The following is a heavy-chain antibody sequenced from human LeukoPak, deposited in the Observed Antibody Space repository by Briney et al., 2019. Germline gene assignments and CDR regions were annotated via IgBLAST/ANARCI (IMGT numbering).Heavy chain of an antibody. CDR3: ARAPDFPYSYREIDY. CDR2: ISAYNGNT. V-gene: IGHV1-18*01. Sequence: ASVKVSCKASGYTFTSYGISWVRQAPGQGLEWMGWISAYNGNTNYAQKLQGRVTMTTDTSTSTAYMELRSLRSDDTAVYYCARAPDFPYSYREIDYWGQGTLVTVSS. D-gene: IGHD5-18*01. J-gene: IGHJ4*02. CDR1: GYTFTSYG.